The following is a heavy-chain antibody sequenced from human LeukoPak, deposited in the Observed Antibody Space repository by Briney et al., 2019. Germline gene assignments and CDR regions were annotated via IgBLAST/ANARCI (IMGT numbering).Heavy chain of an antibody. D-gene: IGHD3-9*01. Sequence: GGSLRLSCAASGFTFSSYAMTWVRQAPGKGLEWVSAITSSGGSTYYADSVKGRYTISRDNSKNTLYLQMNSLRAEDTAVYYCAKDNSYYDILTGFPCDYWGQGTLVTVSS. CDR3: AKDNSYYDILTGFPCDY. V-gene: IGHV3-23*01. CDR1: GFTFSSYA. CDR2: ITSSGGST. J-gene: IGHJ4*02.